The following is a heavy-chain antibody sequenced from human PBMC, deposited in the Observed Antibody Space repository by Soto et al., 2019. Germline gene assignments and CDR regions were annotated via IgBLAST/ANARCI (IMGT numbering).Heavy chain of an antibody. CDR3: AREVGATYDAFDI. V-gene: IGHV4-59*01. CDR2: IYYSGST. Sequence: QVQLQESGPGLVKPSETLSLTCTVSGVSISSYYWSWIRQPPGKGLEWIGYIYYSGSTNYNPSLKSRVTISVDTSKNQFSLKLSSVTAAETAVYYCAREVGATYDAFDIWGQGTMVTVSS. D-gene: IGHD1-26*01. J-gene: IGHJ3*02. CDR1: GVSISSYY.